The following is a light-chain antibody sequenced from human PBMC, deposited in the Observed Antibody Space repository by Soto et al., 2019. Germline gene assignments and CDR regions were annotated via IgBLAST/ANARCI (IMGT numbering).Light chain of an antibody. CDR3: QQRYT. CDR1: PSVSTY. Sequence: DIVLPQSPATLSLSPGERAPLSCRASPSVSTYLAWYQQKPGQAPRLLIYDVSNRATGIPSRFSGSGSGTDFTLTISSLEPEDFAVYYCQQRYTFGQGTKLEIK. V-gene: IGKV3-11*01. J-gene: IGKJ2*01. CDR2: DVS.